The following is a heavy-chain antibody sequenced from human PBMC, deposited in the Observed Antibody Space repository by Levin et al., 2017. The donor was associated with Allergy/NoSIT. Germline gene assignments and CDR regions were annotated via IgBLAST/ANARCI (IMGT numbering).Heavy chain of an antibody. CDR3: ARDYGSGSYDY. CDR2: INSDGSIT. D-gene: IGHD3-10*01. CDR1: GFTFSSYW. J-gene: IGHJ4*02. Sequence: HPGGSLRLSCAASGFTFSSYWMHWVRQAPGKGLVWVSRINSDGSITSYADSVKGRFTISRDNAKNTLYLQMNSLRTEDTAVYYCARDYGSGSYDYWGQGTLVTVSS. V-gene: IGHV3-74*01.